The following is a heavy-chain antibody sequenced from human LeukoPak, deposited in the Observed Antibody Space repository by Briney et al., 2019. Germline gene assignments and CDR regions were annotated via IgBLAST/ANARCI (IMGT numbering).Heavy chain of an antibody. CDR3: ACVGFTNYAFDI. V-gene: IGHV3-23*01. CDR2: ISGSGGST. CDR1: GFTFSSYA. J-gene: IGHJ3*02. D-gene: IGHD2-8*01. Sequence: PGGSLRLSCAASGFTFSSYAMSWVRQAPGKWLEWVSAISGSGGSTSSADPVKGRFTISRDNSKNTLYLQMNSLRAEDTAVYYCACVGFTNYAFDIWGQGTMVTVSS.